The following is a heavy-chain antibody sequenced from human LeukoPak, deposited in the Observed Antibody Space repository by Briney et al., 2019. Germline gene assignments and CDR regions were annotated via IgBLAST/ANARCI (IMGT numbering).Heavy chain of an antibody. V-gene: IGHV4-38-2*02. CDR2: IYHSGST. D-gene: IGHD5-18*01. J-gene: IGHJ3*02. CDR3: ASWGGKGYSYGYYAFDI. CDR1: GYSISSGYY. Sequence: SETLSLTCTVSGYSISSGYYWGWIRQPPGKGLEWIGSIYHSGSTYYNPSLKSRVTISVDTSKNQFSLKLSSVTAADTAVYYCASWGGKGYSYGYYAFDIWGQGTMVTVSS.